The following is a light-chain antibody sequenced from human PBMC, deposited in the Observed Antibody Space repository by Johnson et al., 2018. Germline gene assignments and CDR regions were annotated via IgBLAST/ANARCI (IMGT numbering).Light chain of an antibody. V-gene: IGLV1-51*02. CDR3: GTWDSSLSAGNV. CDR1: SSNIGNNY. J-gene: IGLJ1*01. Sequence: QSVLTQPPSVSAAPGQKVTISCSGSSSNIGNNYVSWYQQLPGTAPTLLIYENNKRPSGIPDRFSGSNSGTSATLGITGLQTGDEADYYCGTWDSSLSAGNVFGTGTKVTVL. CDR2: ENN.